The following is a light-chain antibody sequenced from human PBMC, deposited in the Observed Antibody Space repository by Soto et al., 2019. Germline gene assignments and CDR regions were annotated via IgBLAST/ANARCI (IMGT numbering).Light chain of an antibody. CDR1: QSIDRW. Sequence: DIQSTQSRTSVPSGVLDIVTITCRASQSIDRWLAWYQQRPGKAPKILIYHASSLETGVPSRFSGSGSGTEFTLTISSLQTDDFATYYCQHHNSYGTFGQGTKVDIK. V-gene: IGKV1-5*01. CDR3: QHHNSYGT. CDR2: HAS. J-gene: IGKJ1*01.